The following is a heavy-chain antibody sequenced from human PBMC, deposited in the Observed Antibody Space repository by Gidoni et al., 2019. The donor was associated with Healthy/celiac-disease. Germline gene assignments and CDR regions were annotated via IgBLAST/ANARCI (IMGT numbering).Heavy chain of an antibody. V-gene: IGHV3-9*01. J-gene: IGHJ5*02. CDR3: AKDRMVRGVIGWFDP. Sequence: EVQMVESGGGLVQPGRSLSLSCAASGFTFDDYAMHWVRQAPGKGLEWGSGISWNSGSIGYADSVKGRFTISRDNAKNFLYLQMNSLRAEDTALYYCAKDRMVRGVIGWFDPWGQGTLVTVSS. CDR2: ISWNSGSI. CDR1: GFTFDDYA. D-gene: IGHD3-10*01.